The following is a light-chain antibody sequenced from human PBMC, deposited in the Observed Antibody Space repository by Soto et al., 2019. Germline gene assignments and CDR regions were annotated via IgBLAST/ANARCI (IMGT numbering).Light chain of an antibody. V-gene: IGKV3-20*01. Sequence: PGERATLSCRASQSVTNSYLAWYQLKPGQAPRLLIYGASSRATGIPDRFSGSGSGTDFTLTISRLEPEDFAVYFCQQYGSAPWTFGQETKVEIK. CDR2: GAS. J-gene: IGKJ1*01. CDR1: QSVTNSY. CDR3: QQYGSAPWT.